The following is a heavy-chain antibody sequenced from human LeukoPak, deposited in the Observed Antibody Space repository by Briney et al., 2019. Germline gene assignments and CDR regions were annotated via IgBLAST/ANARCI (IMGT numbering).Heavy chain of an antibody. V-gene: IGHV3-23*01. CDR1: GFTFSSYA. CDR3: AKDPYDILTGYSAYYFDY. CDR2: ISGSGGST. J-gene: IGHJ4*02. D-gene: IGHD3-9*01. Sequence: PGGSLRLSCAASGFTFSSYAMSRVRQAPGKGLEWVSAISGSGGSTYYADSVKGRFTISRDNSKNTLYLQMNSLRAEDTAVYYCAKDPYDILTGYSAYYFDYWGQGTLVTVSS.